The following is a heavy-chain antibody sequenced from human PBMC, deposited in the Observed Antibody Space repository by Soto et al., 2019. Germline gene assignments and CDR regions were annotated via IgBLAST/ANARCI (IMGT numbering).Heavy chain of an antibody. J-gene: IGHJ4*02. CDR2: TSADNGDT. CDR1: GYTFTRYG. CDR3: ARDERGTCTSSSCYYFDY. D-gene: IGHD2-2*01. V-gene: IGHV1-18*04. Sequence: KESGASVKVSCKASGYTFTRYGFSWVRQAPGQGLEWMAWTSADNGDTNYAPKLQGRVTLTTDTSTGTAYMELRSLRSDDTAVYYCARDERGTCTSSSCYYFDYWGQGTLVTVSS.